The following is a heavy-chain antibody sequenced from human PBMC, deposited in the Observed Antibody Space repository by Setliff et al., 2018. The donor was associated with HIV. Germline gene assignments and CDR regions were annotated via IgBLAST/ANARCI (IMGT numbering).Heavy chain of an antibody. Sequence: GASVKVSCKASGYTFTNYYMHWVRQAPGQGLEWMGWINPNSGGTNYAQKLQGRVTMTRDTSTSTVYMELSSLRSEDTAVYYCARVGAYCGGSLYAFDVWGQGTMVTVSS. CDR1: GYTFTNYY. D-gene: IGHD2-21*01. V-gene: IGHV1-2*02. J-gene: IGHJ3*01. CDR2: INPNSGGT. CDR3: ARVGAYCGGSLYAFDV.